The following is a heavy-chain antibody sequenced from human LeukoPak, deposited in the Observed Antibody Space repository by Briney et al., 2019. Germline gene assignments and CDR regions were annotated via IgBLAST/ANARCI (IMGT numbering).Heavy chain of an antibody. V-gene: IGHV4-38-2*01. J-gene: IGHJ4*02. Sequence: PSEPLSLTCAVSGYTISSRYSWGWIRQPPGKGLEWIGNIYHSGNTYYNQSLRSRVTISADMSKAQFSLKLRSVTAADTAVYYCARMERSMAADYWGQGTLVTVSS. CDR2: IYHSGNT. CDR1: GYTISSRYS. D-gene: IGHD2-2*01. CDR3: ARMERSMAADY.